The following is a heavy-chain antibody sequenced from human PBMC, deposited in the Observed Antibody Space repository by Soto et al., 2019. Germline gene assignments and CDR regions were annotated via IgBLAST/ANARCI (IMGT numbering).Heavy chain of an antibody. V-gene: IGHV4-30-4*02. D-gene: IGHD5-18*01. Sequence: SETLSLTCTVSGVSISSGDYYWSWIRQPPGKGLEWIGYIYYSGSTYYNPSLKSRVTISVDTSKNQFSLKLSSVTAADTAVYYCASGRGYSYGSFDYWGQGTLVTVSS. CDR2: IYYSGST. J-gene: IGHJ4*02. CDR3: ASGRGYSYGSFDY. CDR1: GVSISSGDYY.